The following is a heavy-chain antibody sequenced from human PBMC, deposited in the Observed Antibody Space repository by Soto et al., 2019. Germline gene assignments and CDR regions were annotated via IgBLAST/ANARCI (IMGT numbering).Heavy chain of an antibody. CDR1: GVSFSTYY. Sequence: QVQLQESGPGLVKPSATLSLTCTVSGVSFSTYYWSWIRQAPGQGLEWIGYIYHSWSANYNPPLKSRVTMSVNTYKNQLSLKLSSVTAADTAVYYCARDQGGPFDYWGQGTLVTVSS. CDR3: ARDQGGPFDY. V-gene: IGHV4-59*01. D-gene: IGHD2-15*01. J-gene: IGHJ4*02. CDR2: IYHSWSA.